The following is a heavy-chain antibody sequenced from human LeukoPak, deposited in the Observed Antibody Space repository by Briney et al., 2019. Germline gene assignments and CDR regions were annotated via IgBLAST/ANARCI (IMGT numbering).Heavy chain of an antibody. D-gene: IGHD5-18*01. J-gene: IGHJ4*02. CDR3: ARGERGYSYVDY. V-gene: IGHV1-46*01. CDR1: GYTFTSYY. CDR2: INPSGGST. Sequence: ASVKVSCKASGYTFTSYYMHWVRQAPGQGLEWMGIINPSGGSTSYAQKFQGRVTMTRNTSISTAYMELSSLRSEDTAVYYCARGERGYSYVDYWGQGTLVTVSS.